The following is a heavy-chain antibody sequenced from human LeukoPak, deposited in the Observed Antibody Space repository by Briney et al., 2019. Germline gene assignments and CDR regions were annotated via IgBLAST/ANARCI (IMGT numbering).Heavy chain of an antibody. V-gene: IGHV3-23*01. CDR1: GFTFSSYV. D-gene: IGHD3-9*01. J-gene: IGHJ4*02. CDR3: AKPAYYDILTGYGT. Sequence: GGSLRLSCAASGFTFSSYVMSWVRQAPGKGLEWVSAISGSGGSTYYADSVRGRFTISRDNSKNTLYLQMNSLRAEDTAVYYCAKPAYYDILTGYGTWGQGTLVTVSS. CDR2: ISGSGGST.